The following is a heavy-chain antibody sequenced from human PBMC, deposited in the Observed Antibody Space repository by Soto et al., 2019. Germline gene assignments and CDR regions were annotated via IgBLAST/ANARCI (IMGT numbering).Heavy chain of an antibody. D-gene: IGHD2-2*02. V-gene: IGHV3-72*01. CDR2: TRDKTNSYTT. CDR3: ARGLGGATNYYRLNDF. CDR1: GFNLGGHY. Sequence: PGGSLRLSSTASGFNLGGHYMDWVRQAPGKGLEWVGRTRDKTNSYTTEYAASVKGRFTILRDDLKNSLYLQMRSLKTDDTAVYYCARGLGGATNYYRLNDFWGPGTLVTVSS. J-gene: IGHJ4*02.